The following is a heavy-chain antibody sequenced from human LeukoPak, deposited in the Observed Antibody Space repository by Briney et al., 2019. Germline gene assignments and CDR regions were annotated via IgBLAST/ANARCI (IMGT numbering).Heavy chain of an antibody. D-gene: IGHD3-22*01. Sequence: GGSLRLSCAASGFTFSSYSMTWVRQAPGEGLEWVSSITSSSGYIHYADSVKGRFTLSRDNAKNSLYLQMNSLRAEDTAVYYCARDIVFYYYDSSGYFGAFDIWGQGTMVTVSS. V-gene: IGHV3-21*01. J-gene: IGHJ3*02. CDR1: GFTFSSYS. CDR2: ITSSSGYI. CDR3: ARDIVFYYYDSSGYFGAFDI.